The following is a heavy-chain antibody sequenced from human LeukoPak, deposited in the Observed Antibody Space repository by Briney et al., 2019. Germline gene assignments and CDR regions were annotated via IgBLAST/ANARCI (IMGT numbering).Heavy chain of an antibody. J-gene: IGHJ5*02. CDR3: ARHGSVRSPLGP. Sequence: KASETLSLTCAVYGGSFSGYYWSWIRQPPGKGLEWIGEINHSGSTNYNPSLKSRVTISVDTSKNQFSLNLRSVTAADTAVYYCARHGSVRSPLGPWGQGTLVTVSS. D-gene: IGHD3-10*01. V-gene: IGHV4-34*01. CDR2: INHSGST. CDR1: GGSFSGYY.